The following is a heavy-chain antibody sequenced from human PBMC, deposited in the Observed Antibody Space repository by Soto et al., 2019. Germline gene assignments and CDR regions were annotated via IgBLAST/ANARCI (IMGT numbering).Heavy chain of an antibody. D-gene: IGHD6-6*01. CDR2: INPNSGGT. CDR1: GYTFTGYY. Sequence: ASVKVSCKASGYTFTGYYMHWVRQAPGQGLEWMGWINPNSGGTNYAQKFQGWVTMTRDTSISTAYMEVSRGRTDDTGVYYCSRSRRSSSPRGDYHYRMDVWGQGTTVTVSS. J-gene: IGHJ6*02. V-gene: IGHV1-2*04. CDR3: SRSRRSSSPRGDYHYRMDV.